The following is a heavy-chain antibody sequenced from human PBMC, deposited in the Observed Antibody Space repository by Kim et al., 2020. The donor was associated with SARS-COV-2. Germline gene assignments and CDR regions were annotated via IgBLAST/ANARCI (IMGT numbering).Heavy chain of an antibody. CDR3: ARDHCSSTSCYTSYYYYYGMDV. D-gene: IGHD2-2*02. V-gene: IGHV1-18*04. CDR1: GYTFTSYG. Sequence: ASVKVSCKASGYTFTSYGISWVRQAPGQGLEWMGWISAYNGNTNYAQKLQGRVTMTTDTSTSTAYMELRSLRSDDTAVYYCARDHCSSTSCYTSYYYYYGMDVWGQGTTVTVSS. J-gene: IGHJ6*02. CDR2: ISAYNGNT.